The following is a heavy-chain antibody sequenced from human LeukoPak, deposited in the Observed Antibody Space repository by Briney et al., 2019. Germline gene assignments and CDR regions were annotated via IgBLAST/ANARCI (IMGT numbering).Heavy chain of an antibody. J-gene: IGHJ4*02. CDR2: INHSGST. V-gene: IGHV4-34*01. D-gene: IGHD6-6*01. CDR3: ARQRPEYSSSLADY. CDR1: GGSFSGYY. Sequence: SETLSLICAVYGGSFSGYYWSWIRQPPGKGLEWIGEINHSGSTNYNPSLKSRVTISVDTSKNQFSLKLSSVTAADTAVYYCARQRPEYSSSLADYWGQGTLVTVSS.